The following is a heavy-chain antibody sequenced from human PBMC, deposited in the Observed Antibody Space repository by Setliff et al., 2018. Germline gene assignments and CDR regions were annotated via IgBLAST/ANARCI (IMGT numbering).Heavy chain of an antibody. CDR2: IYSGGST. CDR1: GFTVSINY. Sequence: GGSLRLSCAASGFTVSINYMSWVRQAPGKGLEWVSVIYSGGSTYYADSVKGRFTISRDNAKNSLYLQMNSLRAEDTAVYYCACPDILTGLFDYWGQGTLVTVSS. V-gene: IGHV3-53*01. J-gene: IGHJ4*02. D-gene: IGHD3-9*01. CDR3: ACPDILTGLFDY.